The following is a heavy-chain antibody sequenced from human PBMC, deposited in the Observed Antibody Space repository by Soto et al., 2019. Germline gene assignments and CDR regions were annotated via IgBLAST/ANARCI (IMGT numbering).Heavy chain of an antibody. CDR2: ISGSGGST. Sequence: PGGSLRLSCAASEFTFSNYAMSWVRQAPGKGLEWVSAISGSGGSTYYADSVKGRFTISRDNSKNTLYLQMNSLRAEDTAVYYCAKGLAYYYGSGSRFYGMDVWGQGTTVTVSS. D-gene: IGHD3-10*01. CDR3: AKGLAYYYGSGSRFYGMDV. CDR1: EFTFSNYA. J-gene: IGHJ6*02. V-gene: IGHV3-23*01.